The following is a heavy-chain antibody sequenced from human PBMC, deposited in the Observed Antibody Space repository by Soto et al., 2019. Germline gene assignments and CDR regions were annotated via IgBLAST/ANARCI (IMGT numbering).Heavy chain of an antibody. J-gene: IGHJ4*02. CDR2: ISGSGGST. V-gene: IGHV3-23*01. CDR1: GFTFSSYA. Sequence: GGSLRLSCAASGFTFSSYAMSWVRPAPGKGLEWVSAISGSGGSTYYADSVKGRFTISRDNSKNTLYLQMNSLRAEDTAVYYCAKIPLYYYGSALDYWGQGTLVTVSS. D-gene: IGHD3-10*01. CDR3: AKIPLYYYGSALDY.